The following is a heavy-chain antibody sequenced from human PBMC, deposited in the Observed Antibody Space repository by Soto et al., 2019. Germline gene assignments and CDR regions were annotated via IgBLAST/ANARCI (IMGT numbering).Heavy chain of an antibody. Sequence: PGGSLRLSCAASGFPFSHYAMSWVRQAPGKGLEWVSAISGSGNDASYADSVRGRFTISRDNSRDTLYLQMNSLRADDTAVYYCAKESRGTGWFGCDYWGQGELVTVSS. D-gene: IGHD6-19*01. CDR1: GFPFSHYA. V-gene: IGHV3-23*01. CDR2: ISGSGNDA. J-gene: IGHJ4*02. CDR3: AKESRGTGWFGCDY.